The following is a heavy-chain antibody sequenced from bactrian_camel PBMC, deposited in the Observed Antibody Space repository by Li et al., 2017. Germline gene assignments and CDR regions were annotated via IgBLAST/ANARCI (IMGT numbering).Heavy chain of an antibody. CDR3: ANTVAGSPYY. V-gene: IGHV3S40*01. J-gene: IGHJ4*01. D-gene: IGHD6*01. CDR2: ISSGGGST. CDR1: GFPFSSYG. Sequence: VQLVESGGVLVQPGGSLRLPCAASGFPFSSYGMTWVRQAPGKGLEWVPDISSGGGSTYYADSVKGRFTISRDNAKNTVYLQLNSLKTEDMAMYYCANTVAGSPYYWGQGTQVTVS.